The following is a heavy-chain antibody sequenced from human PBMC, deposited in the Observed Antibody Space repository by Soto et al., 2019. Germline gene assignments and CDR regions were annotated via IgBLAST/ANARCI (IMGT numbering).Heavy chain of an antibody. Sequence: GASVKVSCKASGYTFTSYYMHWVRQAPGQGLEWMGIINPSGGSTSYAQKFQGRVTMTRDTSTSTVYMELSSLRSEDTAVYYCAREGAPAVPYSSGWSTTYYYYYGMDVWGQGTAVTVSS. D-gene: IGHD6-19*01. CDR2: INPSGGST. CDR1: GYTFTSYY. J-gene: IGHJ6*02. CDR3: AREGAPAVPYSSGWSTTYYYYYGMDV. V-gene: IGHV1-46*01.